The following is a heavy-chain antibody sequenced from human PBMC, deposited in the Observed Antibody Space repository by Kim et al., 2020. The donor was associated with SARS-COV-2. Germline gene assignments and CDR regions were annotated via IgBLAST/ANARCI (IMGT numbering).Heavy chain of an antibody. CDR3: YIYYSSSAPGDH. D-gene: IGHD3-22*01. CDR2: INSDGSTT. V-gene: IGHV3-74*01. Sequence: GGSLRLSCAASGFTFSSYWMNWVRQAPGKGLVWVSVINSDGSTTNYADSVKGRFTISRDNAKNTLYLQMNSLRAEGTAVYYCYIYYSSSAPGDHWGQGTLVTVSS. J-gene: IGHJ4*02. CDR1: GFTFSSYW.